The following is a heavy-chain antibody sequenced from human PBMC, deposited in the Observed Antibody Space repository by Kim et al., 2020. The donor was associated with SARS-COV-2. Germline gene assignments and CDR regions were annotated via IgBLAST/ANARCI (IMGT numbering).Heavy chain of an antibody. J-gene: IGHJ4*02. Sequence: SETLSLTCAVYGGSFSGYYWSWIRQPPGKGLEWIGEINHSGSTNYNPSLKSRVTISVDTSKNQFYLKLSSVTAADTAVYYCARGRGAPPGAFDYWGQGTLVTVSS. V-gene: IGHV4-34*01. CDR1: GGSFSGYY. D-gene: IGHD3-10*01. CDR3: ARGRGAPPGAFDY. CDR2: INHSGST.